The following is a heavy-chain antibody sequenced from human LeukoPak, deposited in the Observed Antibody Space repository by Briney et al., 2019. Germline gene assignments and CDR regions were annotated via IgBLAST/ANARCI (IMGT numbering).Heavy chain of an antibody. J-gene: IGHJ4*02. CDR2: ISSSGSTI. Sequence: PGGSLRLSCAASGFTFSSYEMNWVRQAPGKGLEWVSYISSSGSTIYYADSVKGRFTISRDNAKNSLYLKMNSLRAEDTAVYYCAREMRGKRRPLEFDYWGQGTLVTVSS. D-gene: IGHD1-1*01. CDR3: AREMRGKRRPLEFDY. CDR1: GFTFSSYE. V-gene: IGHV3-48*03.